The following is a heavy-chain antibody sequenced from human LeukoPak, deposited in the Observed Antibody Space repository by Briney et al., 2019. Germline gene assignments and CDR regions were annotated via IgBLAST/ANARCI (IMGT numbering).Heavy chain of an antibody. Sequence: TSETLSLTCTVSGGSISSSSYYWSWIRQPPGKGLEWIGYIYYSGSTNYNPSLKSRVTISVDTFKNQFSLKLSSVTAADTAVYYCAREYSGYDGGFDYWGQGTLVTVSS. CDR3: AREYSGYDGGFDY. J-gene: IGHJ4*02. V-gene: IGHV4-61*01. CDR1: GGSISSSSYY. D-gene: IGHD5-12*01. CDR2: IYYSGST.